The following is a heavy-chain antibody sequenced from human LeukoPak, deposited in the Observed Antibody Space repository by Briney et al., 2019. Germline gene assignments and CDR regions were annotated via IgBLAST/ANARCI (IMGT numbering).Heavy chain of an antibody. J-gene: IGHJ6*03. CDR1: GGTFSSYA. V-gene: IGHV1-69*05. Sequence: GASVKVSCKASGGTFSSYAFSWVRQAPGQGLGWMGGIIPIFGTANYAQKFQGRVTITTDESTSTAYMELGRLRSEDTAVYYCARGVLRYFARRDYYYMDVWGQGTLVTVSS. CDR3: ARGVLRYFARRDYYYMDV. D-gene: IGHD3-9*01. CDR2: IIPIFGTA.